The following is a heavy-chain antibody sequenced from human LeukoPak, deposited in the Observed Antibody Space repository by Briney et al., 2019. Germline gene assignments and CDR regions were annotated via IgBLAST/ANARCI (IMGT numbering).Heavy chain of an antibody. D-gene: IGHD6-19*01. J-gene: IGHJ4*02. Sequence: GASVRVSCKASGYTFTGYYMHRVRQAPGQGLEWMGWINPNSGGTNYAQKFQGWVTMTRDTSISTAYMELSRLRSDDTAVYYCARAGGAVAGKDYWGQGTLVTVSS. CDR3: ARAGGAVAGKDY. V-gene: IGHV1-2*04. CDR2: INPNSGGT. CDR1: GYTFTGYY.